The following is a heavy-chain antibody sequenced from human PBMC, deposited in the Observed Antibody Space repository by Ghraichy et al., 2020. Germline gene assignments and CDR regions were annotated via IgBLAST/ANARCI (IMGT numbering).Heavy chain of an antibody. D-gene: IGHD3-22*01. CDR3: ARLIDRAPDY. Sequence: SCAASGFTFSTYWLSWVRQAPGKGLEWVGNIKGDGSEIYYVDSVKGRFTISRDNAKNSLNLQMNSLRAEDTAVYYCARLIDRAPDYWGQGTLVTVSP. J-gene: IGHJ4*02. CDR1: GFTFSTYW. V-gene: IGHV3-7*01. CDR2: IKGDGSEI.